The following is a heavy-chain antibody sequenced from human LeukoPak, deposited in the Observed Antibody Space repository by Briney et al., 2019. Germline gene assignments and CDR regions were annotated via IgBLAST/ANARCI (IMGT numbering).Heavy chain of an antibody. V-gene: IGHV3-23*01. CDR1: GFIFSNYA. CDR2: ISSRGDST. D-gene: IGHD6-19*01. CDR3: VKGPRPDITVAHTVEN. Sequence: GGSLRLSCAASGFIFSNYAMSWVRQVPRRGLEWVSTISSRGDSTYVADSVKGRFTISRDNSKNSLYLQMNTVRAEDTAVYYCVKGPRPDITVAHTVENWGQGTLVTVSS. J-gene: IGHJ4*02.